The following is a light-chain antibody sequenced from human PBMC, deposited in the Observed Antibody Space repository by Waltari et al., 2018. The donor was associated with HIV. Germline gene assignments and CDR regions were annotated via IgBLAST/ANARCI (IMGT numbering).Light chain of an antibody. V-gene: IGLV2-23*01. CDR3: CSYAGSSNWV. J-gene: IGLJ3*02. Sequence: QSALTQPASVSGSPGQSITTSCTGSSSDVGSYNLVSWYQQHPGKAPKLMIYEGIKRPSGVSNRFSGSKSGNTASLTISGLQAEDEADYYCCSYAGSSNWVFGGGTKLTVL. CDR2: EGI. CDR1: SSDVGSYNL.